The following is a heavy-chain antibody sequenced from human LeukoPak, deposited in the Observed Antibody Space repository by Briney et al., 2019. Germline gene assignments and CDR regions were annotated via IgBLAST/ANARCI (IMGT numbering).Heavy chain of an antibody. CDR1: GFTVSSNY. V-gene: IGHV3-53*01. CDR3: VRDADISGYYSYSYY. Sequence: PGGSLRLSCAASGFTVSSNYMSWVRQAPGKGLEWVSVIYSGGSTYYADSVKGRFTISRDNSKNTLYLQMNSLRVEDTAVYYCVRDADISGYYSYSYYWGQGILVTVSS. J-gene: IGHJ4*02. D-gene: IGHD6-19*01. CDR2: IYSGGST.